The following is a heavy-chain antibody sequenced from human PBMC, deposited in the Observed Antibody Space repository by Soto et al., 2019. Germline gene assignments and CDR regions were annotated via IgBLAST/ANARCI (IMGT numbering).Heavy chain of an antibody. CDR1: GYSFTSYW. D-gene: IGHD2-2*02. Sequence: EVQLVQSGAEVKKPGESLKISCKGSGYSFTSYWIGWVRQMPGKGLEWMGIIYPGDSDTRYSPSFQGQVTISADKSISSAYLQWSSLKASDTAMYYCARGGYCSSTSCYKGDYYYGMDVWGQGTTVTVSS. CDR2: IYPGDSDT. V-gene: IGHV5-51*03. CDR3: ARGGYCSSTSCYKGDYYYGMDV. J-gene: IGHJ6*02.